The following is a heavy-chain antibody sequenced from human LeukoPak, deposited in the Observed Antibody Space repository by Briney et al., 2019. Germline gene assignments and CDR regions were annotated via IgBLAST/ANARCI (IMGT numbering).Heavy chain of an antibody. CDR3: ARAITTPMDV. D-gene: IGHD3-3*01. CDR2: IYTSGNT. J-gene: IGHJ6*02. V-gene: IGHV4-4*07. Sequence: SETLSLTCTVSGGSISSYHWSWMRQPAGKGLEWIGRIYTSGNTNYNPSLKSRVTMSLDTSKNQFSLKLSSVTAADTAVYYCARAITTPMDVWGQGTTVTVSS. CDR1: GGSISSYH.